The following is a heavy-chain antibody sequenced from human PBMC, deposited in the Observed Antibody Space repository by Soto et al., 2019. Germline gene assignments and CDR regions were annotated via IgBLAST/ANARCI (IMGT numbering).Heavy chain of an antibody. J-gene: IGHJ6*02. CDR1: GITSTTYA. D-gene: IGHD1-26*01. V-gene: IGHV1-3*04. CDR2: INTGNGNT. CDR3: ARSEVGPGYYYYYGMDV. Sequence: GASVKVSCKASGITSTTYAIHWARQAPGHGLEWMGWINTGNGNTRYSQKFQGRVTMTRDTSTSTVYMELSSLRSEDTAVYYCARSEVGPGYYYYYGMDVWGQGTTVTVSS.